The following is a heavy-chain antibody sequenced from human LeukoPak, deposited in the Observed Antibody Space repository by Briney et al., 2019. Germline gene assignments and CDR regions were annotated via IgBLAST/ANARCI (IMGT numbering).Heavy chain of an antibody. CDR1: GYTFTSYG. J-gene: IGHJ6*04. D-gene: IGHD3-10*01. CDR3: ARDMVRGVIQGAYYYGMDV. Sequence: GASVKVSCKASGYTFTSYGISWVRQAPGQGLEWMGWISAYNGNTNYAQKLQGRVTMTTDTSTSTAYMELRSLRSDDTAVCYCARDMVRGVIQGAYYYGMDVWGKGTTVTVSS. V-gene: IGHV1-18*04. CDR2: ISAYNGNT.